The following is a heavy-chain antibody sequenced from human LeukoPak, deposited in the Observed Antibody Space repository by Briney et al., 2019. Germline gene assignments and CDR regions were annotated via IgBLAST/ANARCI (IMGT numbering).Heavy chain of an antibody. D-gene: IGHD6-13*01. Sequence: ASVKVSCKASGYTFTSYDINWVRQATGQGLEWMGWMNPNSGNTGYAQKFQGRVTMTRNTSISTAYMELSSLRSEDTAVYYCARESYPRITTAADGSDYWGQGTLVTVSS. J-gene: IGHJ4*02. CDR2: MNPNSGNT. CDR1: GYTFTSYD. CDR3: ARESYPRITTAADGSDY. V-gene: IGHV1-8*01.